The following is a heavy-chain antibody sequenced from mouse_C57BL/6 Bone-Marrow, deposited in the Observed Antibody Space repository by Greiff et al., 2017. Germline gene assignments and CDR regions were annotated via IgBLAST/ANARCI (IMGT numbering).Heavy chain of an antibody. J-gene: IGHJ1*03. V-gene: IGHV1-50*01. CDR3: AREGYGPWYFDV. CDR2: IDPSDSYT. CDR1: GYTFTSYW. Sequence: QVQLQQPGAELVKPGASVKLSCKASGYTFTSYWMQWVKQRPGQGLEWIGEIDPSDSYTNYNQKFKGKATLTVDTSSSTAYMQLSSLTSEDSAVYYCAREGYGPWYFDVWGTGTTVTVSS. D-gene: IGHD1-1*01.